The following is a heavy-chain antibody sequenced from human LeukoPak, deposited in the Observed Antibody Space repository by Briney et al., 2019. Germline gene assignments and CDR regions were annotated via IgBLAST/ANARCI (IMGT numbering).Heavy chain of an antibody. Sequence: SQTLSLTCTVSGGSISSGSYYWSWIRQPAGKGLEWIGRIYTSGSTNYNPSLKSRVTISVDTSKNQFSLKLSSVTAADTAVYYCARHSSYDILTGYLEGWFDPWGQGTLVTVSS. J-gene: IGHJ5*02. CDR2: IYTSGST. CDR3: ARHSSYDILTGYLEGWFDP. D-gene: IGHD3-9*01. V-gene: IGHV4-61*02. CDR1: GGSISSGSYY.